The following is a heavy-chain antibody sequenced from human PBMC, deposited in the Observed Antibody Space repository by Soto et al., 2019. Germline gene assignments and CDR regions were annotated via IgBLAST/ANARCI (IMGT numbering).Heavy chain of an antibody. CDR1: GFTFNTYS. CDR3: ARVMSISWYFDL. Sequence: EVQLVESGGGLVQPGGPLRLSCAASGFTFNTYSMNWVRQAPGKGLEWLSYISSSSSSIYYADSVKGRFTISRDNAKNSLYLQMNSLRAEDTAKYYCARVMSISWYFDLWGLGTLVTVSA. V-gene: IGHV3-48*01. D-gene: IGHD5-12*01. J-gene: IGHJ2*01. CDR2: ISSSSSSI.